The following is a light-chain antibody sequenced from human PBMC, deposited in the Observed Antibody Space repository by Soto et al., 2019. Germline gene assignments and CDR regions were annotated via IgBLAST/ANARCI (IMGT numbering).Light chain of an antibody. CDR1: QSISSN. CDR2: GAS. V-gene: IGKV3-15*01. CDR3: QQYSSWPPWT. Sequence: EIVMTQSPATLSVSPGERATLSFRASQSISSNFAAYQQKPGQAPRLLLYGASTRAIDIPARFSGRGSGTEFTLTISSLQSEDLAVYYCQQYSSWPPWTFGQGTKVDIK. J-gene: IGKJ1*01.